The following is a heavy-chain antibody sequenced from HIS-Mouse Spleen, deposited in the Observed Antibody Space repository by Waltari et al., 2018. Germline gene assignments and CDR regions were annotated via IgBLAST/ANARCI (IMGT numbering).Heavy chain of an antibody. CDR2: IYSGGST. D-gene: IGHD6-13*01. Sequence: EVQLVETGGGLIQPGGSLRISCAASGFTVSSNYLSWVRQAPGKGLEWVSVIYSGGSTYYADSVKGRFTISRDNSKNTLYLQMNSLRAEDTAVYYCARDHGDSSSWYWYFDLWGRGTLVTVSS. CDR1: GFTVSSNY. V-gene: IGHV3-53*02. J-gene: IGHJ2*01. CDR3: ARDHGDSSSWYWYFDL.